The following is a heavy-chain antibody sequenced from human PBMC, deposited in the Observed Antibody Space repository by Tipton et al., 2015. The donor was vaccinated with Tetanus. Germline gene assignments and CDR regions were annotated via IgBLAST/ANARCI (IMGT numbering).Heavy chain of an antibody. J-gene: IGHJ5*02. Sequence: QSGAEVKKPGESLKISRQGSGYNFNLYWIAWVRQMPGKGLEYMGIIYPGDSDTRYSPSFQGQVTISADKSINTAYLHWRGLRASDTAIYFCARLPKHYSASGSTWGQGTLVTVSS. CDR1: GYNFNLYW. CDR2: IYPGDSDT. D-gene: IGHD3-10*01. CDR3: ARLPKHYSASGST. V-gene: IGHV5-51*01.